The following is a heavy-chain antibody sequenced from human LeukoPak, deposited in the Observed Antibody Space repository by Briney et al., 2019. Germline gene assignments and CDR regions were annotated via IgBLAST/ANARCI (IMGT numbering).Heavy chain of an antibody. D-gene: IGHD3-22*01. V-gene: IGHV1-69*13. CDR2: IIPIFGTA. CDR1: GGTFSSYA. CDR3: ARVVTDSSGYYYVYYFDY. J-gene: IGHJ4*02. Sequence: SVKVSCKASGGTFSSYAISWVRQAPGQGLEWMGGIIPIFGTANYAQKFQGRVTITADESTSTAYMELSSLRSEDTAVYYCARVVTDSSGYYYVYYFDYWGQGTLVTVSS.